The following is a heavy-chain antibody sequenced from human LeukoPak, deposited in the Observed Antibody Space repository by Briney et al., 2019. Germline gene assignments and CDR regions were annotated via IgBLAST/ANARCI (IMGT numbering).Heavy chain of an antibody. J-gene: IGHJ4*02. V-gene: IGHV3-23*01. CDR3: AKLLPS. CDR2: IGASDGTT. CDR1: GFTFSNRS. Sequence: GGSLRLSCAASGFTFSNRSMSWVRQAPGKGLEWVSTIGASDGTTYYADSVKGRFTIFRDNSKNTLYLQMNSLRAEDTAIYYCAKLLPSWGQGTLVTVSS.